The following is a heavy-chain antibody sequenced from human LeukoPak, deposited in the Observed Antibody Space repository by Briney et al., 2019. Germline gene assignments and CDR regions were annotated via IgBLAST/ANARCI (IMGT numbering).Heavy chain of an antibody. J-gene: IGHJ4*02. V-gene: IGHV4-39*07. CDR2: VSYTGDA. Sequence: SETLSLTCTVSGASISTSRSYGAWVRQPPGKELEWIASVSYTGDAYYNPSLKSRVTMSVDTSKNQFSLKLSSVTAADTAVYYCARETETYGSGSYSLDYWGQGTLVTVSS. CDR1: GASISTSRSY. D-gene: IGHD3-10*01. CDR3: ARETETYGSGSYSLDY.